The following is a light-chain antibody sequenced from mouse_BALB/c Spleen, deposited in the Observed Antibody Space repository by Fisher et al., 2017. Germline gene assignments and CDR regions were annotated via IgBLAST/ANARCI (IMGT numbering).Light chain of an antibody. CDR3: QQWSSNPPT. V-gene: IGKV4-55*01. CDR1: SSVSY. CDR2: DTS. Sequence: IVMTQTTAIMSASPGEKVTMTCSASSSVSYMYWYQQKPGSSPRLLIYDTSKLASGVPGRFSGSGSGTSYSLTISSMKAEDAATYYCQQWSSNPPTFGSGTKLEIK. J-gene: IGKJ4*01.